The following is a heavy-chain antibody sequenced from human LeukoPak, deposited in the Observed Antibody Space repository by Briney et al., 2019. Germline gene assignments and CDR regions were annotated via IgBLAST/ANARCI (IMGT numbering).Heavy chain of an antibody. J-gene: IGHJ4*02. Sequence: GESLKISCEGSGYSFTSYWISWVRQMPGKGLEWMGRIDPSDSYTNYSPSFQGHVTISADKSISTAYLQWSSLKASDTAMYYCARRKHDYGDYVDCWGQGTLVTVSS. V-gene: IGHV5-10-1*01. D-gene: IGHD4-17*01. CDR3: ARRKHDYGDYVDC. CDR2: IDPSDSYT. CDR1: GYSFTSYW.